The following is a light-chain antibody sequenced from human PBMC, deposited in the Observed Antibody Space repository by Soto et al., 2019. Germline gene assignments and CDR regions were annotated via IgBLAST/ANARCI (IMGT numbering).Light chain of an antibody. CDR1: QSVSSNY. CDR3: QQYGSSGRT. Sequence: EIVLTQSPGTLSLSPGERATLSCRTSQSVSSNYLAWYQQKPGQAPRLLIYGASSRATGIPDRFSGSGSGTAFTLTISRLEPEDFAVYYCQQYGSSGRTFGQGTKVEIK. V-gene: IGKV3-20*01. J-gene: IGKJ1*01. CDR2: GAS.